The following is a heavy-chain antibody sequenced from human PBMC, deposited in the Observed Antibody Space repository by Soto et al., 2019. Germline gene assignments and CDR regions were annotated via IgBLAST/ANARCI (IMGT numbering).Heavy chain of an antibody. J-gene: IGHJ6*03. CDR1: GGSISSGGYY. D-gene: IGHD2-2*01. Sequence: TLSLTCTVSGGSISSGGYYWSWIRQHPGKGLEWIGYIYYSGSTYYNPSLKSRVTISVDTSKNQFSLKLSSVTAADTAVYYCAREVSYCSSTSCYATTMDVWGKGTTVTVSS. CDR2: IYYSGST. V-gene: IGHV4-31*03. CDR3: AREVSYCSSTSCYATTMDV.